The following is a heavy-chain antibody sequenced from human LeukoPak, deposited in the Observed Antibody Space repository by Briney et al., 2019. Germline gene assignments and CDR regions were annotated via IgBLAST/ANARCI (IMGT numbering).Heavy chain of an antibody. CDR1: GFTFRTYG. Sequence: GTSLRLSCVASGFTFRTYGMHWVRQAPGKGLEWVAVIWSDGSKKYYAESVKGRFTISRDYSKNTLYLQMNSLSAEDTAVYYCARDGAVGRPIDPWGQGTLVTVSS. J-gene: IGHJ5*02. CDR3: ARDGAVGRPIDP. CDR2: IWSDGSKK. D-gene: IGHD3-10*01. V-gene: IGHV3-33*01.